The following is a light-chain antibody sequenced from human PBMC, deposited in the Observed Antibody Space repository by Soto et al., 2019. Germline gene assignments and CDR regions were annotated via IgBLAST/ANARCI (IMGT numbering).Light chain of an antibody. Sequence: DIQLTQSPSFLSGSVGDRVTVTVRASQDISNFLAWFQQKPGRAPKLLIYAVFTLQSGVPSRFSGSGSGAEFTLTISSLQPEDFATYYCQQLDSYPLTFGGGTKV. J-gene: IGKJ4*01. CDR3: QQLDSYPLT. CDR1: QDISNF. V-gene: IGKV1-9*01. CDR2: AVF.